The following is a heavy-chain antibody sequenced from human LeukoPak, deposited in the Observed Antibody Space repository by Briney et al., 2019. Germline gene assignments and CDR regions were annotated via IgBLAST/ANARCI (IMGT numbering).Heavy chain of an antibody. CDR1: GYTFTSYA. Sequence: ASVTVSFKASGYTFTSYAMNWVRQAPGQGLEWMGWINTNTGNPTYAQGFPGGFVFFLDTSVSTAYLQISSLKAEDTAVYYCARGGTYDSSGYYFVSVLDYWGQGTLLTVSS. D-gene: IGHD3-22*01. V-gene: IGHV7-4-1*02. CDR3: ARGGTYDSSGYYFVSVLDY. J-gene: IGHJ4*02. CDR2: INTNTGNP.